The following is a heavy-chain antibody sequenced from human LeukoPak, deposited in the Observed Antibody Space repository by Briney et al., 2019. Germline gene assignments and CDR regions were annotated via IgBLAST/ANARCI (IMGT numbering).Heavy chain of an antibody. Sequence: KAGGSLRLSCTASAFTFSNYWMSWVRQAPGKGLEWVASINQDGSAKDSVHSVEGRFTISRDNVKNSLYLQMDSLRAEDTAVYYCASPEPGRYSYGPQTPGMDVWGQGTTVTVSS. CDR3: ASPEPGRYSYGPQTPGMDV. CDR2: INQDGSAK. J-gene: IGHJ6*02. V-gene: IGHV3-7*03. D-gene: IGHD5-18*01. CDR1: AFTFSNYW.